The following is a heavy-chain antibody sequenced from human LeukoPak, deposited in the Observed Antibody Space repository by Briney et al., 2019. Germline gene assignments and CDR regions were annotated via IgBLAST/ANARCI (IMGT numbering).Heavy chain of an antibody. CDR3: AGPDGGGYSSGFY. CDR2: INSDGSST. CDR1: GFTFSSYW. Sequence: GGSLRLSCAASGFTFSSYWMHWVRQVPGKGLVWVSRINSDGSSTSYADSVKGRFTISRDNAKNTLYLQMNSLRAEDTAVYYCAGPDGGGYSSGFYWGQGTLVTVSS. J-gene: IGHJ1*01. V-gene: IGHV3-74*01. D-gene: IGHD2-15*01.